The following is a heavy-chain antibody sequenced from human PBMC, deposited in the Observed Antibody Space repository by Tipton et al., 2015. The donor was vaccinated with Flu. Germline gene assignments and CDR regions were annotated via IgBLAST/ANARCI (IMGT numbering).Heavy chain of an antibody. CDR2: IDFSGST. J-gene: IGHJ6*02. CDR1: GDSVSNSDYY. V-gene: IGHV4-31*03. Sequence: LRLSCTVSGDSVSNSDYYWNWIRQEPGKGLEWIGHIDFSGSTHCNPSLKSRLTISIDTSKNQFSLRLNGVTGADTAVYYCAREGPYFYGMDVWGQGTTVTVSS. CDR3: AREGPYFYGMDV.